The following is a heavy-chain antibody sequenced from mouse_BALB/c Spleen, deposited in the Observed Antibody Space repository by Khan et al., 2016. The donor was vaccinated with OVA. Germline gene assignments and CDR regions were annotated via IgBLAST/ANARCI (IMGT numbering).Heavy chain of an antibody. CDR2: INPSSGHT. Sequence: VQLQQSGAELAKPGASVKMSCKASGYTFSNYWIHWVKQRPGQGLEWIGYINPSSGHTYYNQTFNDKATLTTDKSSSTAYMQLSSHTSEDSAVYYCARDRIDYWGQGTTLTVPS. CDR1: GYTFSNYW. V-gene: IGHV1-7*01. J-gene: IGHJ2*01. CDR3: ARDRIDY.